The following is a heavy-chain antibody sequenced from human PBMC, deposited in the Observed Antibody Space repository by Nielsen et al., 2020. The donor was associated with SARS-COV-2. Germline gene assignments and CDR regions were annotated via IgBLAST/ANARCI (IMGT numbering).Heavy chain of an antibody. CDR1: GGSISSRTYY. CDR3: ARVRFLEWFDY. Sequence: GSLRLSCAVSGGSISSRTYYWGWIRQPPGKGLEWIGSIYHSGSTYYNPSFTSRVTISVDTSKNQFSLKLSSVTAADTAVYYCARVRFLEWFDYWGQGTLVTVSS. V-gene: IGHV4-39*07. J-gene: IGHJ4*02. D-gene: IGHD3-3*01. CDR2: IYHSGST.